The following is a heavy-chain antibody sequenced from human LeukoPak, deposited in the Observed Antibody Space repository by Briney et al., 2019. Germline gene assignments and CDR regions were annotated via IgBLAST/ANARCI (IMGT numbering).Heavy chain of an antibody. V-gene: IGHV4-59*08. CDR2: ISDIGSI. CDR1: GGSISSYY. J-gene: IGHJ4*02. Sequence: SETLFLTCTVSGGSISSYYWSWIRQPPGKRLEWIAYISDIGSINYNPSLKSRVTISLDTSKNQFSLKLSSVTAADTAVYYCAGHHPRNTVDFWGQGTLVTVSS. CDR3: AGHHPRNTVDF. D-gene: IGHD2/OR15-2a*01.